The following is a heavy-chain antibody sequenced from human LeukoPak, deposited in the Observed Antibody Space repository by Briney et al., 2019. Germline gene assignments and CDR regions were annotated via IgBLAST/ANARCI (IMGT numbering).Heavy chain of an antibody. J-gene: IGHJ4*02. Sequence: GGSLRLSCAASGFTFSSFDMNWVRQAPGKGLEWVSYISSSGRSVYYADSVKGRFTISRDNAKNSLYLQMNSLRAEDTAVYYCARGYGSTPGYWGQGTLVTVSS. CDR2: ISSSGRSV. D-gene: IGHD4-23*01. CDR3: ARGYGSTPGY. V-gene: IGHV3-48*03. CDR1: GFTFSSFD.